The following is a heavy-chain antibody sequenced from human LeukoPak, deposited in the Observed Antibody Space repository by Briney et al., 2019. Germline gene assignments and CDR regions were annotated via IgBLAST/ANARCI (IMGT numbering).Heavy chain of an antibody. CDR2: INPGGDNT. J-gene: IGHJ3*02. CDR1: GYTFTKSY. CDR3: ARIRDGYNDAYDI. V-gene: IGHV1-46*01. Sequence: ASVKVSCKASGYTFTKSYIHWVRQAPGQRLEWMGLINPGGDNTKYAQNFQGRVTMTSDTSARTVYMELSSLSSEDTAIYYCARIRDGYNDAYDIWGQGTMVTVSS. D-gene: IGHD5-24*01.